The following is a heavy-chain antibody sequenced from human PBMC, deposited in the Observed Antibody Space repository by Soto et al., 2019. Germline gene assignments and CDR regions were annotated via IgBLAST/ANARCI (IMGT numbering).Heavy chain of an antibody. Sequence: EVQLLESGGGLVQPGGSLRLSCAASGFTFSSYAMSWVRQAPGKGLEWVSAISGSGGSTYYADSVKGRFTISRDNSKNTLYLQMNSLRAEHTAVYYCAKFRIYCSGGSCYSSVYYGMDVWGQGTTVTVSS. CDR1: GFTFSSYA. CDR2: ISGSGGST. D-gene: IGHD2-15*01. J-gene: IGHJ6*02. V-gene: IGHV3-23*01. CDR3: AKFRIYCSGGSCYSSVYYGMDV.